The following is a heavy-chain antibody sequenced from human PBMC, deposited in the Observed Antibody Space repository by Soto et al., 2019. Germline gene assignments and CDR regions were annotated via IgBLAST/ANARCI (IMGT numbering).Heavy chain of an antibody. J-gene: IGHJ3*02. CDR2: INPNSGGT. Sequence: ASVKVSCKASGYTFTGYYMHWVRQAPGQGLEWMGWINPNSGGTNYAQKLQGWVTMTRDTSISTAYMELSRLRSDDTAVYYCARETDTAMVMDAFDIWGQGTMVTVSS. CDR3: ARETDTAMVMDAFDI. CDR1: GYTFTGYY. D-gene: IGHD5-18*01. V-gene: IGHV1-2*04.